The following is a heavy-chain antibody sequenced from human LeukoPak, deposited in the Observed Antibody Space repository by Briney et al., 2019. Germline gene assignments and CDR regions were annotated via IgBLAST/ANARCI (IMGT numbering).Heavy chain of an antibody. CDR3: ARDFPGLAGGTGSGWFDP. CDR2: IKEDGSQK. D-gene: IGHD6-13*01. V-gene: IGHV3-7*01. Sequence: GGSLRLSCAASGFTFSSYGMSWVRQTPGKGLEWVANIKEDGSQKYYVDSVKGRFTISRDNAKNLLWLQMNSLRAEDTAVYYCARDFPGLAGGTGSGWFDPWGQGTLVTVSS. CDR1: GFTFSSYG. J-gene: IGHJ5*02.